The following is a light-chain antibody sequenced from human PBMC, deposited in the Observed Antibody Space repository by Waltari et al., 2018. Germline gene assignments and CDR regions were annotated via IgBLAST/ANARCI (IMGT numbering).Light chain of an antibody. V-gene: IGLV3-10*01. CDR2: EDN. Sequence: SYDLTQPPSVSVSPGQTARTTCSGDPLPRQYAYWYQQKSGQAPVLVIFEDNKRPSGIPERFSGSISGTMATLTISGAQVEDEADYYCYSTDSSSKGVFGAGTKVTVL. CDR1: PLPRQY. J-gene: IGLJ1*01. CDR3: YSTDSSSKGV.